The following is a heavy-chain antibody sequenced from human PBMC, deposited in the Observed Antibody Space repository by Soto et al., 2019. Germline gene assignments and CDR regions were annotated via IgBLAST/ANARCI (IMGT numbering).Heavy chain of an antibody. J-gene: IGHJ6*02. CDR3: ASQEGYYYGMAV. V-gene: IGHV3-48*03. Sequence: GGSLRLSCAASGFTFNNYEMNWVRQAPGKGLEWVSYISSSGSTISYADSVKGRFTISRDNAKNSLSLQMNSLSAEDTAVYYCASQEGYYYGMAVWGQGTTVTVSS. CDR2: ISSSGSTI. CDR1: GFTFNNYE.